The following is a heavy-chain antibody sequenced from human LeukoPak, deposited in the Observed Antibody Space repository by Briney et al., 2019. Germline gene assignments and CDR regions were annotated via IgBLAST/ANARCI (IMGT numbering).Heavy chain of an antibody. CDR2: TYFKARWYN. V-gene: IGHV6-1*01. Sequence: SQTLSLTCAISGDSVSNNSAAWNWIRQSPSRGLEWLGRTYFKARWYNDYALSVKSRMTITPDASKNQFSLHLNSVTPEDTAVYYCASLLGLTWIQLWYLGDYWGQGTLVTVSS. D-gene: IGHD5-18*01. J-gene: IGHJ4*02. CDR3: ASLLGLTWIQLWYLGDY. CDR1: GDSVSNNSAA.